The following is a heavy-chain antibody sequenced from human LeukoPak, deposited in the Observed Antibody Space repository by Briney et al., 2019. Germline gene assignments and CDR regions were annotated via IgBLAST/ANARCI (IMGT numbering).Heavy chain of an antibody. V-gene: IGHV4-39*01. CDR1: GDSISNSAYY. CDR3: ARRGGFGVTYDS. CDR2: IYYSGFT. D-gene: IGHD3-10*01. Sequence: PSETLSLTCSVSGDSISNSAYYRGWIRQPPGKELEWIGTIYYSGFTHYNPSLRSRVAISVDTSKNQFSLNLSSLTAADTAVYYCARRGGFGVTYDSWGQGTLVTVSS. J-gene: IGHJ4*02.